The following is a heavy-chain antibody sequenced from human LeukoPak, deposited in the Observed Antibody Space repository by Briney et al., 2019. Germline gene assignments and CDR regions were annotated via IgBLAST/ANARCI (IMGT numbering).Heavy chain of an antibody. CDR2: ISYDGSNK. J-gene: IGHJ4*02. V-gene: IGHV3-30-3*01. CDR1: GFTFSSYA. D-gene: IGHD6-13*01. CDR3: ARGSRGVAAAGSY. Sequence: GRSLRLSCAASGFTFSSYAMHWVRQAPGKGLEWVAVISYDGSNKYYADSVKGRFTISRDNSKNTLYLQMNSLRAEDTAVYYCARGSRGVAAAGSYWGQGTLVTVSS.